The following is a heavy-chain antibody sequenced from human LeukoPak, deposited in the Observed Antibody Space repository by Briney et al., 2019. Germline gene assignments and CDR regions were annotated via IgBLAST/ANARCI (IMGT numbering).Heavy chain of an antibody. Sequence: SETLSLTCAVYGGSFSGYYWSWIRQPPGKGLEWIGEINHSGSTNYNPSLKSRVTISVDTSKNQFSLKLSSVTAADTAVYYCARGRAYYDRKAFDIWDQGTMVTVSS. CDR1: GGSFSGYY. D-gene: IGHD3-22*01. CDR2: INHSGST. V-gene: IGHV4-34*01. CDR3: ARGRAYYDRKAFDI. J-gene: IGHJ3*02.